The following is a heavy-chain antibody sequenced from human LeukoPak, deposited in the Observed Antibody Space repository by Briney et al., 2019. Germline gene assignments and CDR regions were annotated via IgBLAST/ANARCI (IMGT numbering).Heavy chain of an antibody. Sequence: PGGSLRLSCAASGFTFSSYAMSWVRQAPGKGLAWVSGLSASGGLTYYADSVKGRFTISRDNSKNTLYLQMNSLRADDTAVYYCAKGGSSYSEMDYWGQGTLVTVSS. V-gene: IGHV3-23*01. CDR3: AKGGSSYSEMDY. D-gene: IGHD4-11*01. J-gene: IGHJ4*02. CDR1: GFTFSSYA. CDR2: LSASGGLT.